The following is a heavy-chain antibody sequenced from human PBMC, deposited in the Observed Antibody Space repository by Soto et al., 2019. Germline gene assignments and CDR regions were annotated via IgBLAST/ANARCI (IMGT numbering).Heavy chain of an antibody. Sequence: GESLKISCKGSGYSFTSYWIGWVRQMPGKGLEWMGIIYPGDSDTRYSPSFQGQVTISADKSISTAYLQWSSLKASDTAMYYCARHLRCSSTICHHALEAAHFDIWGQGTMVTVSS. V-gene: IGHV5-51*01. CDR2: IYPGDSDT. CDR3: ARHLRCSSTICHHALEAAHFDI. J-gene: IGHJ3*02. D-gene: IGHD2-2*01. CDR1: GYSFTSYW.